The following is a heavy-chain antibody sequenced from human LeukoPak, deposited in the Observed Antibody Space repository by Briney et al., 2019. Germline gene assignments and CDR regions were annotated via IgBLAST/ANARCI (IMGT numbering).Heavy chain of an antibody. J-gene: IGHJ4*02. CDR2: ISYDGSNK. V-gene: IGHV3-30*04. Sequence: QAGGSLRLSCAASGFTFSSYAMHWVRQAPGKGLEWVAVISYDGSNKYYADSVKGRFTISGDNSKNTLYLQMNSLRAEDMAVYYCAREGLRGYYYDSSGYYFDYWGQGTLVTVSS. CDR3: AREGLRGYYYDSSGYYFDY. D-gene: IGHD3-22*01. CDR1: GFTFSSYA.